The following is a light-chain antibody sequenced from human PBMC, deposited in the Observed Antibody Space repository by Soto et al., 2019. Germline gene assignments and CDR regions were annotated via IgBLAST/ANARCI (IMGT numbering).Light chain of an antibody. CDR3: CSYAGSYTLVV. Sequence: QSALTQPRSVSGSPGQSVTISCTGTSSDVGGYNYVSWYQQYPGKAPKLMIHDVTKRPSGVPDRFSGSKSGNTASLTISGLQAEDEADYYCCSYAGSYTLVVFGGGTKLTVL. J-gene: IGLJ2*01. CDR1: SSDVGGYNY. CDR2: DVT. V-gene: IGLV2-11*01.